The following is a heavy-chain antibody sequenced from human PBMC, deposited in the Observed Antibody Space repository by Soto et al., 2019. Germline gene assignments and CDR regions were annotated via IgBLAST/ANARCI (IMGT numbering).Heavy chain of an antibody. D-gene: IGHD3-22*01. CDR2: IYYSGST. CDR1: GGSISSYY. CDR3: ARCLTYYYDSSPGSAFDI. V-gene: IGHV4-59*01. Sequence: PSETLSLTCTVSGGSISSYYWSWIRQPPGKGLEWIGYIYYSGSTNYNPSLKSRVTISVDTSKNQFSLKLSSVTAADTAVYYCARCLTYYYDSSPGSAFDIWGQGTMVTVSS. J-gene: IGHJ3*02.